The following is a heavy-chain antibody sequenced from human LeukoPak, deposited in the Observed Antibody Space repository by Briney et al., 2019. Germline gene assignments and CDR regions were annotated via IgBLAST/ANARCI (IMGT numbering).Heavy chain of an antibody. D-gene: IGHD6-13*01. CDR3: ARGMGAAAGLDY. V-gene: IGHV1-8*01. CDR2: MKPNSRNT. J-gene: IGHJ4*02. CDR1: VYIFTSYN. Sequence: SVRLSSTGSVYIFTSYNINWVRQAASPGLEGMGWMKPNSRNTGYAQKSQGKVTMTRNTSISTAYMQLSSLRSDDTAVYYCARGMGAAAGLDYWAQETLVTVSS.